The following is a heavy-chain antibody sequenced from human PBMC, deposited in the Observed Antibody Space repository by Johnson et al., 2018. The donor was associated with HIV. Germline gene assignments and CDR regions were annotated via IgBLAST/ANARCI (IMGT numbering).Heavy chain of an antibody. CDR2: ISYDGSNI. Sequence: QVQLVESGGGVVQPGRSLRLSCAASRFTFSSYGMHWVRQAPGKGLEWVAVISYDGSNILYADSVKGRFPISRDNSKNTLYLQMNSLRAEDTAVYYCARARLLWFRELWPHDAFDIWGQGTKVTVSS. CDR1: RFTFSSYG. CDR3: ARARLLWFRELWPHDAFDI. V-gene: IGHV3-30*03. J-gene: IGHJ3*02. D-gene: IGHD3-10*01.